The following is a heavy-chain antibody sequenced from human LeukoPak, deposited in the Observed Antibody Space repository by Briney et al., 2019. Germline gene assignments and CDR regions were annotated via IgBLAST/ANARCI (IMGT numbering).Heavy chain of an antibody. Sequence: GAPVKVSCKASGYTFTSYGISWVRQAPGQGLEWMGWINPNTGGTNFAQKFQGRVTMTRDTSITTAYMEVSSLRSDDTAVYYCARGGGPIYYYYMDVWGKGTTVTISS. D-gene: IGHD2-15*01. CDR2: INPNTGGT. J-gene: IGHJ6*03. CDR3: ARGGGPIYYYYMDV. V-gene: IGHV1-2*02. CDR1: GYTFTSYG.